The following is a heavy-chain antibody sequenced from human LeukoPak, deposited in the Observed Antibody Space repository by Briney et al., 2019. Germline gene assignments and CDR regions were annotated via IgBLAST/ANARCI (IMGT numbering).Heavy chain of an antibody. CDR1: GITFTSYA. CDR2: IAGSGDSS. CDR3: ARDLENLRVGPGQRGDIYGMDV. Sequence: PGGSLRLFCAASGITFTSYAMTWVRQAPGKGLEGVSSIAGSGDSSYYADSVKGRFIISRDNSKDTLYLQMNNLRVEDTAVYYCARDLENLRVGPGQRGDIYGMDVWGQGTTVTVSS. V-gene: IGHV3-23*01. J-gene: IGHJ6*02. D-gene: IGHD2-15*01.